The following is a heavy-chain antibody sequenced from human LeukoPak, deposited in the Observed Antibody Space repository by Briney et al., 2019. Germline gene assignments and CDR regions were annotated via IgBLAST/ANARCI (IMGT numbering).Heavy chain of an antibody. CDR1: GFTFSSYA. D-gene: IGHD3-9*01. CDR3: ARDLPYYDILTGYEYRGLFDY. Sequence: GGSLRLSCAASGFTFSSYAMHWVRQAPGKGLEWVAVISYDGSNKYYADSVKGRFTIPRDNSKNTLYLQMNSLRAEDTAVYYCARDLPYYDILTGYEYRGLFDYWGQGTLVTVSS. CDR2: ISYDGSNK. J-gene: IGHJ4*02. V-gene: IGHV3-30-3*01.